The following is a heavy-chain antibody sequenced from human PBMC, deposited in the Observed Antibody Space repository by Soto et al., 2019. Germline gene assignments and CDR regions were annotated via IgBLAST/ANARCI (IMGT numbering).Heavy chain of an antibody. Sequence: EVQLLESGGGLVQPGGSLRLSCAASDSTFSSYAMNWVRQAPGKGLEWVSAITGSGGTTYYADSVKGRFTISRDNSKNTLFLQVNSLRAEDTAVYYCAKVRSNYYYYFGMDVWGQGTTVTVSS. CDR2: ITGSGGTT. D-gene: IGHD4-4*01. CDR1: DSTFSSYA. V-gene: IGHV3-23*01. CDR3: AKVRSNYYYYFGMDV. J-gene: IGHJ6*02.